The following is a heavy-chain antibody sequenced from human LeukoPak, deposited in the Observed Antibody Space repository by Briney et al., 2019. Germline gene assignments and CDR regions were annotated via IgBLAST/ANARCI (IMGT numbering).Heavy chain of an antibody. J-gene: IGHJ4*02. V-gene: IGHV4-39*07. CDR2: IYYSGST. D-gene: IGHD3-10*01. CDR1: GGSISSYY. Sequence: SETLSLTCTVSGGSISSYYWGWIRQPPGKGLEWNGSIYYSGSTYYNPSLESRVTISVDTSKNQFSLKLSSVTAADTAVYYCARGPLWFGELRFDYWGQGTLVTVSS. CDR3: ARGPLWFGELRFDY.